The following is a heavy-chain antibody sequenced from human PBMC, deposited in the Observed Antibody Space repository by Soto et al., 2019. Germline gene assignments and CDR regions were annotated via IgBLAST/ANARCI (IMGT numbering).Heavy chain of an antibody. CDR2: IYWDDDK. CDR1: GFSLTTRGVG. D-gene: IGHD3-16*01. CDR3: AHIPNYYQYDWFDP. V-gene: IGHV2-5*02. Sequence: HIPLKESGPTLVKPTQTLTLTCTFSGFSLTTRGVGVGWIRQPPGKSLECLALIYWDDDKRYTPFLQSRLSITKDTSKNQVVLTMTNVDPVDTATYYCAHIPNYYQYDWFDPWGQGTLVTVSS. J-gene: IGHJ5*02.